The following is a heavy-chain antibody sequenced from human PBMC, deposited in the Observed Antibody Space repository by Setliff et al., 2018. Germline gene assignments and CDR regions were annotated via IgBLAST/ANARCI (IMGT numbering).Heavy chain of an antibody. D-gene: IGHD3-22*01. CDR2: IYSSGST. Sequence: PSETLFLTCTVSGGSISSGDYYWSWIRQPPGKGLEWIGYIYSSGSTYYNPSLKSRVSISVDTSKNKFSLKLSSVTAADTAVYYCARESRYYYDNLGTLDYWGQGTLVTVSS. CDR3: ARESRYYYDNLGTLDY. CDR1: GGSISSGDYY. J-gene: IGHJ4*02. V-gene: IGHV4-30-4*08.